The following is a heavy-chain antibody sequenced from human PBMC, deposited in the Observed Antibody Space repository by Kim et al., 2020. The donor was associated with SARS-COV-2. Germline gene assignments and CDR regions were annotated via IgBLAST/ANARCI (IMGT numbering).Heavy chain of an antibody. Sequence: SETLSLTCAVYGGSFSGYYWSWIRQPPGKGLEWIGEINHSGSTNYNPSLKSRVTISVDTSKNQFSLKLSSVTAADTAVYYCARAFGYYGSGSYRGWFDPWGQGTLVTVSS. CDR3: ARAFGYYGSGSYRGWFDP. V-gene: IGHV4-34*01. CDR2: INHSGST. D-gene: IGHD3-10*01. J-gene: IGHJ5*02. CDR1: GGSFSGYY.